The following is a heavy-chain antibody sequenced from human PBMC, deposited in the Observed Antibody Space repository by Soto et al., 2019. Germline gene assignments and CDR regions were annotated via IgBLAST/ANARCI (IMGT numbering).Heavy chain of an antibody. CDR2: IDTSGTKI. CDR3: ASHYDMWSGYLSPVDY. V-gene: IGHV3-11*01. D-gene: IGHD3-3*01. CDR1: GYTFSDYY. J-gene: IGHJ4*02. Sequence: GGSLRLSCAAFGYTFSDYYMSWIRQAPGKGLEWISYIDTSGTKIYYADSVKGRFTITRDNAKNSLYLEMNSLRDEDTAVYYCASHYDMWSGYLSPVDYWGQGTLVTSPQ.